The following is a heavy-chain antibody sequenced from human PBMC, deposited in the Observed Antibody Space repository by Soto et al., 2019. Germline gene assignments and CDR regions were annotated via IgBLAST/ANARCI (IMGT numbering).Heavy chain of an antibody. V-gene: IGHV1-18*01. CDR2: ISVYNGNT. J-gene: IGHJ4*02. Sequence: ASVKGSCKASGYIFTIFCISWARQAPGQGLEWMGWISVYNGNTNYAQKFQGSVTMTTDTSTSTAYMELRSLTSDDTAIYYCAREVNFDSWGQGTLVSVSS. CDR1: GYIFTIFC. CDR3: AREVNFDS.